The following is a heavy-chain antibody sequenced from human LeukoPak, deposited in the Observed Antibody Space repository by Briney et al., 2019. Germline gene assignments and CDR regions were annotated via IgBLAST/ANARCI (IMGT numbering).Heavy chain of an antibody. CDR2: INHSGST. D-gene: IGHD3-3*01. V-gene: IGHV4-34*01. CDR1: GGSFSGYY. CDR3: ARGAAYYDFWSGSATKYNWFDP. J-gene: IGHJ5*02. Sequence: PSETLSLTCAVYGGSFSGYYWSWIRQPPGKGLEWIGEINHSGSTNYHPSLKSRVTISVDTSKNQFTLKLSSVTAADTAVYYCARGAAYYDFWSGSATKYNWFDPWGQGTLVTVSS.